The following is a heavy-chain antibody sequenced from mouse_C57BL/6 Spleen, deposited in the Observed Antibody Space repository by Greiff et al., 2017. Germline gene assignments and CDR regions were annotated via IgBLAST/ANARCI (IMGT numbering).Heavy chain of an antibody. Sequence: EVQRVESGGGLVQPKGSLKLSCAASGFSFNTYAMNWVRQAPGKGLEWVARIRSKSNNYATYYADSVKDRFTISRDDSESMLYLQMNNLKTEDTAMYYCVRHQGYTLGYFDVWGTGTTVTVSS. CDR2: IRSKSNNYAT. D-gene: IGHD1-3*01. V-gene: IGHV10-1*01. CDR1: GFSFNTYA. CDR3: VRHQGYTLGYFDV. J-gene: IGHJ1*03.